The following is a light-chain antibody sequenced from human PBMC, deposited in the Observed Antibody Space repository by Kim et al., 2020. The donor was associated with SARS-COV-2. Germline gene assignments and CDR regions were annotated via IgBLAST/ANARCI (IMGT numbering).Light chain of an antibody. CDR1: KLGDRY. Sequence: PPGRTARLPCSGDKLGDRYTSWYQQKPGQSPLLVIYQDTKRPSGIPERFSGSTSGNTATLTITGAQAMDEADYYCQAWDSSTLYVFGPGTKVTVL. J-gene: IGLJ1*01. CDR2: QDT. CDR3: QAWDSSTLYV. V-gene: IGLV3-1*01.